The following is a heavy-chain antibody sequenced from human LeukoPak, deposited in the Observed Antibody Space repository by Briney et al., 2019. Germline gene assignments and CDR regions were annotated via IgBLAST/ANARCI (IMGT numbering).Heavy chain of an antibody. V-gene: IGHV3-30-3*01. CDR2: ISYDGSNK. D-gene: IGHD3-3*01. J-gene: IGHJ4*02. CDR3: AKDGLGYYDFWSGYYGGHNYFDY. Sequence: GGSLRLSCVAPGFTFSSYSMHWVRQAPGKGLEGVAVISYDGSNKYYPASVNGRFPISRDNSKNPLYLQMNSLRAEDTAVYYCAKDGLGYYDFWSGYYGGHNYFDYWGQGTLVTVSS. CDR1: GFTFSSYS.